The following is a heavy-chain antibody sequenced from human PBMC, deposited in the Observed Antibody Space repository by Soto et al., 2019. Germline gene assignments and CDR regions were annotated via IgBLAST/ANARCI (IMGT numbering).Heavy chain of an antibody. J-gene: IGHJ6*02. V-gene: IGHV3-30-3*01. D-gene: IGHD3-16*02. Sequence: PGGSLRLSCAASGFTFSSYAMHWVRQAPGKGLEWVAVISYDGSNKYYADSVKGRFTISRDNSKNTLYLQMNSLRAEDTAVYYCARAARPAFGGVIEDYYYYGMDVWGQGTTVTVSS. CDR1: GFTFSSYA. CDR3: ARAARPAFGGVIEDYYYYGMDV. CDR2: ISYDGSNK.